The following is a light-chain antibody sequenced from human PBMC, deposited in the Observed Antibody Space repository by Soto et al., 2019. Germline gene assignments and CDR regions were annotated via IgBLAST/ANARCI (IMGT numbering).Light chain of an antibody. V-gene: IGKV3-15*01. J-gene: IGKJ2*01. CDR3: QQYNSWPPMYT. CDR1: ESISSN. Sequence: EIVMTQSPATLSVSPGERATLSCRASESISSNLAWYQQKPGQTPRLLIYGASTRATDIPARFSSSGSGTEFTLTISSLQSEDFAVYYCQQYNSWPPMYTFGQGTKLEIK. CDR2: GAS.